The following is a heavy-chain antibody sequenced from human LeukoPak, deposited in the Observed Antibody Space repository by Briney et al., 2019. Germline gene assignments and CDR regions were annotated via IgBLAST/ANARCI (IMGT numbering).Heavy chain of an antibody. CDR1: GGSISSYY. V-gene: IGHV4-59*01. J-gene: IGHJ3*02. Sequence: PSETLSLTCTVSGGSISSYYWSWIRQPPGKGLEWIGYIYYSGSTNYNPSLKSRVTISVDTSKNQFSLKLSSVTAADTGVYYCARHKYYDFWSGCYADAFDIWGQGTMVTVSS. CDR3: ARHKYYDFWSGCYADAFDI. D-gene: IGHD3-3*01. CDR2: IYYSGST.